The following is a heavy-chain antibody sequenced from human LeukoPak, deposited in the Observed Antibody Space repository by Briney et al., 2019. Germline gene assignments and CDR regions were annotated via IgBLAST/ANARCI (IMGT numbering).Heavy chain of an antibody. CDR1: GYTLTELS. CDR2: FDPEDGDT. CDR3: ATGDPSSSWYDP. V-gene: IGHV1-24*01. J-gene: IGHJ5*02. D-gene: IGHD6-13*01. Sequence: ASVKVSCKVSGYTLTELSMHWVRQAPGKGREWMGGFDPEDGDTIYAQKFQVRVTMTEDTSTDTAYMELSSLRSEDTAVYYCATGDPSSSWYDPWGQGTLVTVSS.